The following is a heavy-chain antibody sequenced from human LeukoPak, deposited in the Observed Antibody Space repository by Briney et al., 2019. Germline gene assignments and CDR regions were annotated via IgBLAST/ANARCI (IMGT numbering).Heavy chain of an antibody. CDR2: INPSGGST. CDR1: GYTFTSYY. D-gene: IGHD3-22*01. J-gene: IGHJ4*02. Sequence: GASVKVSCKASGYTFTSYYMHWVRQAPGQGLEWMGIINPSGGSTSYAQKFQGRVTMTRDTSTSTVYMELSSLRSEDTAVYYCSRELYDSSGYYLGFDYWGQGTLVTVSS. V-gene: IGHV1-46*01. CDR3: SRELYDSSGYYLGFDY.